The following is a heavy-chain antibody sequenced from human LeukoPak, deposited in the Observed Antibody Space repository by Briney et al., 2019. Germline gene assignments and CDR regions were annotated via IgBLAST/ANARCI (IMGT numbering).Heavy chain of an antibody. CDR1: GGSISSHY. Sequence: SETLSLTCTVSGGSISSHYWSWVRQPPGKGLEWIGFVYYTGSTNYSPSLKSRVTISVDTSKNQFSLKLRSVTAADTAVYYCARISSSNWYNERGAFDVWGQGTMVTVSS. J-gene: IGHJ3*01. CDR3: ARISSSNWYNERGAFDV. CDR2: VYYTGST. D-gene: IGHD6-13*01. V-gene: IGHV4-59*11.